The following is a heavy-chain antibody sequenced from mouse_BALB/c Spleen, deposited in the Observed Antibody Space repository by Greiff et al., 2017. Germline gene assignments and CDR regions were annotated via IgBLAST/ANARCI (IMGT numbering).Heavy chain of an antibody. V-gene: IGHV3-1*02. CDR3: ARGNGNYGDYAMDY. CDR1: GYSITSGYS. D-gene: IGHD2-1*01. J-gene: IGHJ4*01. CDR2: IHYSGST. Sequence: DVKLQESGPDLVKPSQSLSLTCTVTGYSITSGYSWHWIRQFPGNKLEWMGYIHYSGSTNYNPSLKSQISITRDTSKNQFFLQLNSVTTEDTATYYCARGNGNYGDYAMDYWGQGTSVTVSS.